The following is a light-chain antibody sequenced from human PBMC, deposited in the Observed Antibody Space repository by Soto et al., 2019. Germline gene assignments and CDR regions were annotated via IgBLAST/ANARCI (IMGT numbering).Light chain of an antibody. V-gene: IGKV3-20*01. CDR1: QSVTSSY. CDR2: GAS. CDR3: QQYGNSPLT. J-gene: IGKJ4*01. Sequence: EIVLTQSPGTLSLSPGERATLSCRASQSVTSSYLAWYQQKPGQAPRLLIYGASSRATGIPDRFSGSGSGTVFTLTISRLEPEDSAVYYCQQYGNSPLTFGGGTKVEIK.